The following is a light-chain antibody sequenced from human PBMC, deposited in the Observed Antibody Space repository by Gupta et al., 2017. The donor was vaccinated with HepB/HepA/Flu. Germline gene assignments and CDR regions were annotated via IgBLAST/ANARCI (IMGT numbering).Light chain of an antibody. V-gene: IGKV3-11*01. CDR1: QSVSSY. CDR3: QQDNNWPHT. J-gene: IGKJ3*01. Sequence: EIVLTQSPATLSLSPGERATLSCRASQSVSSYLAWYQQKPGQAPRLLMYDASKRATGIATRFSGSGSGTDFTLTISSLEPEDFAVDDCQQDNNWPHTFGPGTKVDIK. CDR2: DAS.